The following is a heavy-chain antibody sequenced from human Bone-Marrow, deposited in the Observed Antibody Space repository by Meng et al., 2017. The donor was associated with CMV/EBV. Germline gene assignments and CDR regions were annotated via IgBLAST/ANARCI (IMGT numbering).Heavy chain of an antibody. J-gene: IGHJ4*02. CDR2: IYNVDNT. V-gene: IGHV3-66*02. Sequence: ASGLTVRSNYMTWVRQAPGKGLEWVSVIYNVDNTYYADSVKGRFTISRDNSKNTLYLQINGLRPEDTAVYYCARAPSKQLWLYYFDYWGQGALVTVSS. D-gene: IGHD5-18*01. CDR3: ARAPSKQLWLYYFDY. CDR1: GLTVRSNY.